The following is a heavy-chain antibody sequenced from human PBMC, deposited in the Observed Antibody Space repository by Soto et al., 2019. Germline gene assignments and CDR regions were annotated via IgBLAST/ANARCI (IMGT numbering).Heavy chain of an antibody. D-gene: IGHD5-18*01. CDR3: ARVEPEYSYSLAY. CDR2: IYHSGST. V-gene: IGHV4-61*01. J-gene: IGHJ4*02. CDR1: GGSVSSGSYY. Sequence: QVQLQESGPGLVKPSETLSLTCTVSGGSVSSGSYYWSWIRQPPGKGLEWIGYIYHSGSTYYNPTVKSRVNVSLDTSNNHCSRKLSSVTAADTAVYYCARVEPEYSYSLAYWGQGTLATVSS.